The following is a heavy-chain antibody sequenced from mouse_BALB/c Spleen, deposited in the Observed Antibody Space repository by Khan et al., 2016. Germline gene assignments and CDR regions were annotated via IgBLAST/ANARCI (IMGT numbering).Heavy chain of an antibody. CDR2: ISYSGGT. D-gene: IGHD2-2*01. CDR3: ARYAGYYFDY. Sequence: EVQLQESGPSLVKPSQTLSLTCSVTGDSITSGYCNWIRQFPGNKLEYMGYISYSGGTYYYPSLKSRISIPRAPSKYQYSLQWNSVTTEDTATYYCARYAGYYFDYWGQGTTLTVSS. J-gene: IGHJ2*01. V-gene: IGHV3-8*02. CDR1: GDSITSGY.